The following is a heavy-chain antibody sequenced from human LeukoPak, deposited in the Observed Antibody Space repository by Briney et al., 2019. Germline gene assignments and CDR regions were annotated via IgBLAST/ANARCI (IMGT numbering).Heavy chain of an antibody. J-gene: IGHJ6*02. V-gene: IGHV1-46*01. D-gene: IGHD2-2*01. CDR1: GYTFTSYY. CDR2: INPSGGST. Sequence: ASVKVSCKASGYTFTSYYMHWVRQAPGQGLEWMGIINPSGGSTSYAQKFQGRVTMTRDTSTSTVYMELSSLRSEDTAVYYCAREGRIVVVPAAILYYGMGVWGQGTTVTVSS. CDR3: AREGRIVVVPAAILYYGMGV.